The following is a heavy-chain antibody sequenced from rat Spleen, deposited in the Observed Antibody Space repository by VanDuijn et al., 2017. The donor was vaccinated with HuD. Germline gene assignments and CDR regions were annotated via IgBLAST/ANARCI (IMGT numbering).Heavy chain of an antibody. CDR3: ARETGYNSYFDY. D-gene: IGHD1-4*01. J-gene: IGHJ2*01. CDR1: GFTFSDYY. V-gene: IGHV5-22*01. CDR2: ISYEGSGT. Sequence: EVQLVESGGGLVQPGRSMKLSCAASGFTFSDYYMAWVCQDPKKGLEWVASISYEGSGTYYGYSVKGLFTISRDNAKSTLYLQMNSLRSEDTATYFCARETGYNSYFDYWGQGVMVTVSS.